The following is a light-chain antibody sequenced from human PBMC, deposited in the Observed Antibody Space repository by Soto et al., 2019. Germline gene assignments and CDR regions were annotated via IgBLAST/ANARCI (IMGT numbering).Light chain of an antibody. Sequence: EIVLPQSPGTLSLSPGQIATLSCRASQSVSSSYLAWYQQKPGQAPRLLIYGASMRATGIRDTFSGSGSGTEFALTIIRLEPEEFAVYYSQHYGSSPPVTFGGGTKVEI. CDR2: GAS. V-gene: IGKV3-20*01. J-gene: IGKJ4*01. CDR3: QHYGSSPPVT. CDR1: QSVSSSY.